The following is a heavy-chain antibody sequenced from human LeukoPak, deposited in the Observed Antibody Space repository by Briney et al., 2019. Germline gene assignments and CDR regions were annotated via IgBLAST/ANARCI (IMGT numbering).Heavy chain of an antibody. CDR2: IYTRGST. V-gene: IGHV4-4*07. J-gene: IGHJ4*02. Sequence: SETLSLTCTVSGGSINNYYWSWIRQPAGKGLEWIGRIYTRGSTNYNPSLKSRVTISVDTSKNQFSLKLSSVTAADTAVYYCARDQWGGDFDYWGQGALVTVSS. CDR3: ARDQWGGDFDY. CDR1: GGSINNYY. D-gene: IGHD1-26*01.